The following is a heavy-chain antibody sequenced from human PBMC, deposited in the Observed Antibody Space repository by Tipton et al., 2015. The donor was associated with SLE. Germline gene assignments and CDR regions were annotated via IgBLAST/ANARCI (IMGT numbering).Heavy chain of an antibody. CDR1: GGSITSHY. Sequence: TLSLTCAVSGGSITSHYWNWIRQPPGKALEWLGYMSFSGRSNYNPSLKSRVTISSDTPKNQFSLKLSSVTAADTAVYYCVYGDWLGLDYWGQGTPVTVSS. V-gene: IGHV4-59*11. D-gene: IGHD4-17*01. CDR2: MSFSGRS. CDR3: VYGDWLGLDY. J-gene: IGHJ4*02.